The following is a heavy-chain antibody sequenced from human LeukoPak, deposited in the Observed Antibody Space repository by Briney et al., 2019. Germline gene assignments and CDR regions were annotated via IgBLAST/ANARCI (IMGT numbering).Heavy chain of an antibody. Sequence: GGSLRLSCAASGFTFSSYGMHWVRQAPDKGLEWVAFLSYDGSKKYYADSVKGRFTISRDNSKNTLYLQMNSLRPEDTAVYYCANREPAPDYWGQGTLVTVSS. D-gene: IGHD1-14*01. CDR2: LSYDGSKK. CDR1: GFTFSSYG. CDR3: ANREPAPDY. J-gene: IGHJ4*02. V-gene: IGHV3-30*18.